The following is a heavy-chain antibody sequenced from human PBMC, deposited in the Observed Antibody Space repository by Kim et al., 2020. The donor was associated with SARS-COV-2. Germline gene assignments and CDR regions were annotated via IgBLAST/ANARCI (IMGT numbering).Heavy chain of an antibody. Sequence: GGSLRLSCAASGFTFSNYGIHWVRQAPGKGLEWVAVISYDGSNKYYADSVKGRFTISRDNSKNTLYLQMNSLRAEDTAVYYCAKGTIPPLITMIRGVSNDAFDFWGQGTIVTVSS. J-gene: IGHJ3*01. D-gene: IGHD3-10*01. CDR3: AKGTIPPLITMIRGVSNDAFDF. V-gene: IGHV3-30*18. CDR1: GFTFSNYG. CDR2: ISYDGSNK.